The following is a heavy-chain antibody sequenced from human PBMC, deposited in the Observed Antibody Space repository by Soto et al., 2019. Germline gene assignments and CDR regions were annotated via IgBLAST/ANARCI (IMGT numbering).Heavy chain of an antibody. CDR2: ISAYNRNT. V-gene: IGHV1-18*01. D-gene: IGHD1-1*01. J-gene: IGHJ4*02. CDR3: TRDARVLDY. Sequence: GASGEVCCEAPGDAFASYGMSWVRQAPGKGLEWMGWISAYNRNTNYAQKLQGRVTRTTDTSTSTAYMELRSLRSDATAVYYRTRDARVLDYSGQGPLVTVSS. CDR1: GDAFASYG.